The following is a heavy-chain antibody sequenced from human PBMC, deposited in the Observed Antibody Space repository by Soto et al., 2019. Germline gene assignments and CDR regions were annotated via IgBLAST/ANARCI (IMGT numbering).Heavy chain of an antibody. CDR3: ARDPQYSSGWYGYYGTDV. D-gene: IGHD6-19*01. J-gene: IGHJ6*02. CDR1: GGTFSSYA. Sequence: SVKVSCKASGGTFSSYAISWVRQAPGQGLEWMGGIIPIFGTANYAQKFQGRVTITADESTSTAYMQLSSLRSEDTAVYYCARDPQYSSGWYGYYGTDVWGQGTTVTVSS. V-gene: IGHV1-69*13. CDR2: IIPIFGTA.